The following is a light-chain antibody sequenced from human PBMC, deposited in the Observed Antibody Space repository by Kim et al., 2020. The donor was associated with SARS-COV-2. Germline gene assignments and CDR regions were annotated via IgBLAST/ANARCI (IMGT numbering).Light chain of an antibody. V-gene: IGLV1-44*01. CDR3: AAWDDSLNGPV. CDR1: SSNIGSNT. CDR2: YDN. J-gene: IGLJ2*01. Sequence: QSVLTQPPSASGTPGQRATISCSGSSSNIGSNTVNWYQHFPGTGPKLLIYYDNQRPSGVPDRFSGSKSGTAASLAISGLQSEDEADYYCAAWDDSLNGPVFGGGTKLTVL.